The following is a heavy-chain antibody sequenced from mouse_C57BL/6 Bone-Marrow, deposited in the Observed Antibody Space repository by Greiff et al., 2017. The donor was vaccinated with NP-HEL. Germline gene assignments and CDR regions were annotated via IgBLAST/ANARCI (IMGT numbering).Heavy chain of an antibody. D-gene: IGHD1-1*01. CDR1: GYTFTGYW. CDR2: IDPSDSYT. Sequence: QVQLQQPGAELVMPGASVKLSCKASGYTFTGYWMHWVKQRPGQGLEWIGEIDPSDSYTNYNQKFKGKSTLTVDKSSSTAYMQLSSLTSEDSAVYYCARDDTTVVGDYWGQGTTLTVSS. CDR3: ARDDTTVVGDY. J-gene: IGHJ2*01. V-gene: IGHV1-69*01.